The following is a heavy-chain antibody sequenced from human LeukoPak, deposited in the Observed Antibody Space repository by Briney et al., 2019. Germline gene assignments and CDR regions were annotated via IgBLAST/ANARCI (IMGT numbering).Heavy chain of an antibody. CDR3: AGDGDDYNSFDY. J-gene: IGHJ4*02. D-gene: IGHD5-24*01. Sequence: SQTLSLTCAISGDSVSSNRAAWNWIRQSPSRGLEWLGRTYYRSKWYNDYAVSLKSRIAINPDTSKNQFSLQLDSVTPEDTAVYYCAGDGDDYNSFDYWGQGTLVTVSS. CDR1: GDSVSSNRAA. V-gene: IGHV6-1*01. CDR2: TYYRSKWYN.